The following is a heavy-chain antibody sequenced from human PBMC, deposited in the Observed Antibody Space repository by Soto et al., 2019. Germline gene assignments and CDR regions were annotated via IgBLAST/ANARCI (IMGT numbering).Heavy chain of an antibody. CDR2: IYYSGST. CDR3: ARSLVVPAAISLWFDP. D-gene: IGHD2-2*01. J-gene: IGHJ5*02. CDR1: GGSVSSGSYY. V-gene: IGHV4-61*01. Sequence: SETLSLTCTVSGGSVSSGSYYWSWIRQPPGKGLEWIGYIYYSGSTNYNPSLKSRVTISVDTSKNQFSLKLSSVTAADTVVYYCARSLVVPAAISLWFDPWGQGTLVTVSS.